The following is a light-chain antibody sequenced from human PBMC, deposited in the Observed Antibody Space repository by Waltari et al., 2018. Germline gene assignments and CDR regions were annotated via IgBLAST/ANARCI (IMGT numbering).Light chain of an antibody. CDR3: CSYTGSSTSYG. CDR2: EAT. CDR1: STDLSSYTL. Sequence: QSALSQPASVSGSPGQSLTITCTGASTDLSSYTLVAWYQHHPNRAPTLIIYEATKRPSGISHRFSGAKSGATASLRISGLQADDEADYYCCSYTGSSTSYGCGGGTKVTVL. V-gene: IGLV2-23*01. J-gene: IGLJ1*01.